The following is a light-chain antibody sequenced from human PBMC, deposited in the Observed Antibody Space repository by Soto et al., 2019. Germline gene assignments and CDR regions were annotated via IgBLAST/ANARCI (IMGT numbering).Light chain of an antibody. Sequence: EIVLTQSACTLSLSPGERATLSWRASQSVRTSYFAWYHQKHGQAPRLLIFGASSRATGIPDRFSGSGYGTDFNLTISRLETEDFALYYCQHYGNSPLTFGGGTKVDIK. CDR3: QHYGNSPLT. CDR2: GAS. V-gene: IGKV3-20*01. J-gene: IGKJ4*01. CDR1: QSVRTSY.